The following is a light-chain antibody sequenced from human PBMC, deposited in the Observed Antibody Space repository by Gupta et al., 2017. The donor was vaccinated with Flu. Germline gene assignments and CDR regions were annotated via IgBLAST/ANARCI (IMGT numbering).Light chain of an antibody. CDR3: QSYDNSNWV. J-gene: IGLJ3*02. CDR2: ENN. Sequence: FMLTQPHSVSESPGKTVTISCARSRGSIASTYVQWYQQRPGSSPTTVIHENNQRPSGVPDRFSGSIDSSSNSASLTISGLKTEDEADYYCQSYDNSNWVFGGGTKLTVL. CDR1: RGSIASTY. V-gene: IGLV6-57*01.